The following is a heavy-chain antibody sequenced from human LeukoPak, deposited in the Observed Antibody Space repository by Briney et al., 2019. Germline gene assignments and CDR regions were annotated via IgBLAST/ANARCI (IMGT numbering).Heavy chain of an antibody. CDR2: IKQDGREI. CDR1: GFTFSSYW. J-gene: IGHJ4*02. Sequence: GGSLRLSCAASGFTFSSYWMSWVRQAPGKGLEWVANIKQDGREIHYVDSVKGRFTISRDNAESSLYLQMNSLRAEDTAVYYCARDIFYGAVFDYWGQGTLVTVSS. D-gene: IGHD4-17*01. CDR3: ARDIFYGAVFDY. V-gene: IGHV3-7*01.